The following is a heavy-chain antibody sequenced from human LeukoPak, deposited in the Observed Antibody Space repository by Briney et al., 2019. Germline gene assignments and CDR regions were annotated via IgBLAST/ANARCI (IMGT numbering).Heavy chain of an antibody. Sequence: ASVKVSCKASGYTFTGYYMHWVRQAPGPGLEWMGWINPSSGGTNYAQKFQGRVTMTTDTSMSTAYMELSRLTSDDTAVYYCARAGGRSWFDPWGQGTLVTVSS. CDR2: INPSSGGT. CDR1: GYTFTGYY. V-gene: IGHV1-2*02. J-gene: IGHJ5*02. CDR3: ARAGGRSWFDP.